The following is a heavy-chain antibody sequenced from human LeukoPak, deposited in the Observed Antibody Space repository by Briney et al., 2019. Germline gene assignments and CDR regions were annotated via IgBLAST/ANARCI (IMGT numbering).Heavy chain of an antibody. D-gene: IGHD1-26*01. CDR2: IRYDGSDK. Sequence: GGSLRLSCAASGFTFSFYGMHWVRPAPGKGLEWVAFIRYDGSDKYYADSVKGRFTISRDNSKNTLYLEMNSLRAEDTAVYYCAKDSWEVGATAEIDYWGQGTLVTVSS. V-gene: IGHV3-30*02. CDR1: GFTFSFYG. J-gene: IGHJ4*02. CDR3: AKDSWEVGATAEIDY.